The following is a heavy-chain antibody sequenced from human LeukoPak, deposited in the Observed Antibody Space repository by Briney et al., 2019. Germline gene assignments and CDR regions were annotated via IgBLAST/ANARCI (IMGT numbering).Heavy chain of an antibody. CDR3: ATPGEYCSSTSCLYYYYYYMDV. CDR2: IYYSGST. J-gene: IGHJ6*03. V-gene: IGHV4-39*01. D-gene: IGHD2-2*01. CDR1: GGSISSSSYY. Sequence: PSETLSLTCTVSGGSISSSSYYWGWIRQPPGKGLEWIGCIYYSGSTYYNPSLKSRVTISVDTSQNQFSLKLSSVTAADTAVYYCATPGEYCSSTSCLYYYYYYMDVWGKGTTVTVSS.